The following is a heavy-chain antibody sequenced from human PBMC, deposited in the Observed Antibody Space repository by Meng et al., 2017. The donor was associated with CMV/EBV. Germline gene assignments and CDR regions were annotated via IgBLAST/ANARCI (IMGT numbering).Heavy chain of an antibody. Sequence: FPFSSYAMSWVRQAPGKGLEWVSAISGSGGSTYYADSVKGRFTISRDNSKNTLYLQMNSLRAEDTAVYYCAKSEPYYGDYVAPFDYWGQGTLVTVSS. CDR3: AKSEPYYGDYVAPFDY. D-gene: IGHD4-17*01. CDR1: FPFSSYA. V-gene: IGHV3-23*01. CDR2: ISGSGGST. J-gene: IGHJ4*02.